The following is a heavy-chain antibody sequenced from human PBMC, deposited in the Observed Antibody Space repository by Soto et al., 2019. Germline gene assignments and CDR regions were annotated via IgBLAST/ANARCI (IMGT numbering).Heavy chain of an antibody. V-gene: IGHV3-48*01. CDR1: GFTFSSYS. CDR2: ISSSSSTI. CDR3: AVVPAANGHYVMDV. J-gene: IGHJ6*02. D-gene: IGHD2-2*01. Sequence: EVQLVESGGGLVQPGGSLRLSCAASGFTFSSYSMNWVRQAPGKGLDWVSYISSSSSTIYYADSLKGRFTISRDNAKNSLYLQMNSLRAEDTAVYYCAVVPAANGHYVMDVWGQGTTVTVSS.